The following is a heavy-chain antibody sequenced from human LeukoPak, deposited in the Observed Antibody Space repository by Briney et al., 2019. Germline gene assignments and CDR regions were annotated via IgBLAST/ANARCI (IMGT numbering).Heavy chain of an antibody. J-gene: IGHJ4*02. V-gene: IGHV1-69*13. Sequence: ASVKVSCKASGGTFRSFAISWVRQAPGRGLEWMGGIIPIFRTANYAQKFQGRVTLTADESTSTAYMELSSLRSEDTAVYYCARALRYYSDSSGYAFDYWGQGTLVTVSS. D-gene: IGHD3-22*01. CDR2: IIPIFRTA. CDR1: GGTFRSFA. CDR3: ARALRYYSDSSGYAFDY.